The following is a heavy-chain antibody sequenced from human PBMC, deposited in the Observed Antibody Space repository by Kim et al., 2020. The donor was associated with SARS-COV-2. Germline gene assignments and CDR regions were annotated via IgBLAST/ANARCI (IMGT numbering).Heavy chain of an antibody. D-gene: IGHD3-16*01. J-gene: IGHJ4*01. V-gene: IGHV1-8*01. CDR1: GYTFSNYD. Sequence: ASVKVSCKASGYTFSNYDINWVRQAAGQGLEWVGWMNPNSGNRGYAQKFQGRVTMIRNTSISTAYMEVSSLRSEDTAVYYCARGASWTWGSSPYYFDNWGHGTLLTVSS. CDR2: MNPNSGNR. CDR3: ARGASWTWGSSPYYFDN.